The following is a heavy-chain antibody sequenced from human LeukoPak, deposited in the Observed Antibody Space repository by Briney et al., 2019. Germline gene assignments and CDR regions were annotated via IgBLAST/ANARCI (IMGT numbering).Heavy chain of an antibody. CDR1: GFTFSSYW. Sequence: GGSLRLSCAASGFTFSSYWMHWVRQAPGKGLVWVSRINTDGSSTSYADSVKGRFTISRDNSKNTLYLQMNSLRAEDTAVYYCARGQDGSGSYYFYYFDYWGQGTLVTVSS. V-gene: IGHV3-74*01. CDR2: INTDGSST. CDR3: ARGQDGSGSYYFYYFDY. J-gene: IGHJ4*02. D-gene: IGHD3-10*01.